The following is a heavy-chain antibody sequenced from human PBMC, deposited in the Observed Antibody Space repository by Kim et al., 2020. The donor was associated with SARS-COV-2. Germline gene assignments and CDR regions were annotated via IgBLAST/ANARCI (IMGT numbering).Heavy chain of an antibody. D-gene: IGHD6-19*01. CDR2: ISWNSGSI. J-gene: IGHJ4*02. CDR1: GFTFDDYA. CDR3: AKDYSSGWLPKYYFDY. Sequence: GGSLRLSCAASGFTFDDYAMHWVRQAPGKGLEWVSGISWNSGSIGYADSVKGRFTISRDNAKNSLYLQMNSLRAEDTALYYCAKDYSSGWLPKYYFDYWGQGTLVTVSS. V-gene: IGHV3-9*01.